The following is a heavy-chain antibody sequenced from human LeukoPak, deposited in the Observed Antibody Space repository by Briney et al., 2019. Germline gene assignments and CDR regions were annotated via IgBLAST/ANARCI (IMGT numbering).Heavy chain of an antibody. D-gene: IGHD3-3*01. Sequence: GGSLRLSCVASGFTFNNYAMNWVRQAPGEGLEWVSSISGNDGRTCYAGSVKGRFTISRDNSKKTVYLQMNSLRAEDTAVYYCAKDWADFWSGYFLFDYWGRGTLVTVSS. CDR3: AKDWADFWSGYFLFDY. V-gene: IGHV3-23*01. CDR1: GFTFNNYA. CDR2: ISGNDGRT. J-gene: IGHJ4*02.